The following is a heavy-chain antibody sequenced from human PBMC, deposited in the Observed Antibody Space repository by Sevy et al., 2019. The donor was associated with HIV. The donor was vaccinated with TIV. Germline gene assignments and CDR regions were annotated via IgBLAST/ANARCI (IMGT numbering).Heavy chain of an antibody. D-gene: IGHD6-13*01. CDR3: VRAIAAAGSY. CDR1: GFTFSSYW. V-gene: IGHV3-7*01. J-gene: IGHJ4*02. CDR2: IKEDGSVK. Sequence: GGSLRLSCEASGFTFSSYWMSWVRQAPGKGLEWVANIKEDGSVKYYVDSVKGRFTISRDNAKNSVYLQMNSLRAEDTALYYCVRAIAAAGSYWGQGTLVTVST.